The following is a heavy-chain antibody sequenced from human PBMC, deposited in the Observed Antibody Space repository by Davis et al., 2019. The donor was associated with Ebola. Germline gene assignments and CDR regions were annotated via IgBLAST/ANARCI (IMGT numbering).Heavy chain of an antibody. CDR2: INTNTGNP. CDR1: GYTFTSYA. Sequence: ASVKVSCKASGYTFTSYAMHWVRQAPGQGLEWMGWINTNTGNPTYAQGFAGRFVFSLDTSVSTTYLQITNLKTEDTAVYYCARCEENPDTSMVSCFDYWGQGALVTVSS. V-gene: IGHV7-4-1*02. CDR3: ARCEENPDTSMVSCFDY. D-gene: IGHD5-18*01. J-gene: IGHJ4*02.